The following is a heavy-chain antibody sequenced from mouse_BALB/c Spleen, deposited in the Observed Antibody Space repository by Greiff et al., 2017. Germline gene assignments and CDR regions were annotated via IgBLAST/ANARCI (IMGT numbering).Heavy chain of an antibody. CDR3: ARDGPVPSYYAMDY. J-gene: IGHJ4*01. CDR2: INPYNDGT. V-gene: IGHV1-14*01. CDR1: GYTFTSYV. Sequence: EVQLQQSGPELVKPGASVKMSCKASGYTFTSYVMHWVKQKPGQGLEWIGYINPYNDGTKYNEKFKGKATLTSDKSSSTAYMELSSLTSEDSAVYYCARDGPVPSYYAMDYWGQGTSVTVSS.